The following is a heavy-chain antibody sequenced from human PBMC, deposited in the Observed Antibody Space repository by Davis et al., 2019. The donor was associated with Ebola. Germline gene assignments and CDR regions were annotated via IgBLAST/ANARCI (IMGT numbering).Heavy chain of an antibody. CDR3: AREELLTGPGILYYYGMDV. Sequence: MPSETLSLTCTVSGGSISSYYWSWIRQPPGKGLEWIGYIYYSGSTNYNPSLKSRVTISVDTSKNQFSLKLSSVTAADTAVYYCAREELLTGPGILYYYGMDVWGKGTTVTVSS. V-gene: IGHV4-4*08. CDR2: IYYSGST. D-gene: IGHD3-9*01. J-gene: IGHJ6*04. CDR1: GGSISSYY.